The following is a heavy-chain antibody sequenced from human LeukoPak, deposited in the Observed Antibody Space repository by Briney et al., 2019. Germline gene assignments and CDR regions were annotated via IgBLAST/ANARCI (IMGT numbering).Heavy chain of an antibody. D-gene: IGHD1-26*01. CDR3: ARASGSYDFDY. V-gene: IGHV1-46*01. CDR2: VNPSGGDT. J-gene: IGHJ4*02. CDR1: GYTFTSHY. Sequence: SVKVSCKASGYTFTSHYMHWVRQAPGQGLEWMGMVNPSGGDTSYAQDFQDRVTMTRDTSTVTVYMELSSLRSEDTAVYYCARASGSYDFDYWGQGTLVTVSS.